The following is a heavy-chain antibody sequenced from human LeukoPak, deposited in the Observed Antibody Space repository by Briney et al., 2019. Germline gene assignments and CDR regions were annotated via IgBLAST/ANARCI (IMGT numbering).Heavy chain of an antibody. Sequence: SETLSLTCTVSGGSINNNYWSWFRQSPGKGLEWIGYIYYNGNTNYNPSLKSRVTISVDTSKNQFSLKLSSVTAADTAVYYCARGGLTAAGNDFDYWGQGTLVTVSS. J-gene: IGHJ4*02. CDR3: ARGGLTAAGNDFDY. V-gene: IGHV4-59*01. CDR1: GGSINNNY. CDR2: IYYNGNT. D-gene: IGHD6-13*01.